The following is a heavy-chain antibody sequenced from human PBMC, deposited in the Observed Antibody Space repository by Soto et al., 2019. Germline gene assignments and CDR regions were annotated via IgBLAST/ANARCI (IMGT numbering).Heavy chain of an antibody. CDR2: LSDSGDSI. J-gene: IGHJ4*02. D-gene: IGHD6-13*01. CDR1: GLSFSNYW. V-gene: IGHV3-23*01. Sequence: PGGSLRLSCADSGLSFSNYWMTWVRQAPGKGLEWVSGLSDSGDSIYYADSVKGRFTIYRDNSMNTLYLQMNTLRVEDTAVYYCAKVSSSWYAGFFDLWGQGTLVTVSS. CDR3: AKVSSSWYAGFFDL.